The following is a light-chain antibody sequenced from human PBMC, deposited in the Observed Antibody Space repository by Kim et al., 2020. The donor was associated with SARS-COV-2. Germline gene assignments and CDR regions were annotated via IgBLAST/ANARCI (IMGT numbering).Light chain of an antibody. J-gene: IGKJ4*01. CDR3: QQGLT. Sequence: ATLTVCPGERATLACRAMQSVSSNLAWYQQKPGQAPRLLIYGAAIRATGIPARFSGSGSGTEFTLTISSLQSEDFAVYYCQQGLTFGGGTKVDIK. CDR2: GAA. CDR1: QSVSSN. V-gene: IGKV3D-15*01.